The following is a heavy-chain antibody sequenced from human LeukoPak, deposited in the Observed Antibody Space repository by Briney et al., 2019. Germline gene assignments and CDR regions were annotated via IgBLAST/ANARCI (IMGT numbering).Heavy chain of an antibody. CDR2: ISGNGGSL. D-gene: IGHD2/OR15-2a*01. CDR3: AKDTIKVYSNKNAFDI. V-gene: IGHV3-23*01. Sequence: GGSLRLSCVTSGFTFQYYAMTWVRQAPGQGLEWLSIISGNGGSLYYAKSVKGRFTISRDNSKNTLYLQMSSLRAEDTAVYHCAKDTIKVYSNKNAFDIWGQGTMVTVSS. CDR1: GFTFQYYA. J-gene: IGHJ3*02.